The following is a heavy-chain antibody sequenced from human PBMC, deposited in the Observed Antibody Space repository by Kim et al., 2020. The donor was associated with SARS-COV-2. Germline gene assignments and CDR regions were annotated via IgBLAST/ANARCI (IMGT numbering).Heavy chain of an antibody. CDR2: ISSSSNSK. Sequence: GGSLRLSCAASGFTFRSYEMNWVRQAPGKGLEWVSYISSSSNSKYYADSVKGRFTISRDNAKDSLYLQMNGLRAEDTVVYYCAREILGSPDAFDIWGQGTMVTVSS. D-gene: IGHD6-19*01. J-gene: IGHJ3*02. V-gene: IGHV3-48*03. CDR3: AREILGSPDAFDI. CDR1: GFTFRSYE.